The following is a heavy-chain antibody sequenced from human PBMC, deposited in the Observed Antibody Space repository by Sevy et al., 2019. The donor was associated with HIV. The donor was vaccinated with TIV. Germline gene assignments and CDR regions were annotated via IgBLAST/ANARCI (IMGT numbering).Heavy chain of an antibody. V-gene: IGHV3-48*02. D-gene: IGHD3-22*01. CDR3: ARVVLYYDANYCDF. J-gene: IGHJ4*02. Sequence: GGSLRLSCAASGFSFSQYSMNWVRQAPGKGLEWLSYISGSSGTIYYAGSVKGRFTISRDNAKSSVYLQMNSLRDEDSAVYYCARVVLYYDANYCDFWGQGALVTVSS. CDR1: GFSFSQYS. CDR2: ISGSSGTI.